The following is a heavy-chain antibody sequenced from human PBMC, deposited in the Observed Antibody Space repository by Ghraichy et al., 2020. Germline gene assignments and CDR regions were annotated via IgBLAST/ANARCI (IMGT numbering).Heavy chain of an antibody. J-gene: IGHJ3*02. D-gene: IGHD6-19*01. CDR3: ARGVGGSSGWSSDAFDI. CDR2: IIPILGIA. CDR1: GGTFSSYA. Sequence: SVKVSCKASGGTFSSYAISWVRQAPGQGLEWMGRIIPILGIANYAQKFQGRVTITADKSTSTAYMELSSLRSEDTAVYYCARGVGGSSGWSSDAFDIWGQGTMVTVSS. V-gene: IGHV1-69*04.